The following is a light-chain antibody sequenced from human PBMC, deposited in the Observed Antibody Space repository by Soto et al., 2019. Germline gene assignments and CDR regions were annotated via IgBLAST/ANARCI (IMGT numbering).Light chain of an antibody. V-gene: IGKV3-15*01. J-gene: IGKJ1*01. CDR2: GAS. CDR3: QQYNNWPPWT. CDR1: QSVRSN. Sequence: EIGMTQAPATLSGSSGDKATLFCXXSQSVRSNLAWYQQKPGQAPRLLIYGASTRATGIPARFSGSGSGTEFTLTISSLQSEDFAVYYCQQYNNWPPWTFGQGTKVDIK.